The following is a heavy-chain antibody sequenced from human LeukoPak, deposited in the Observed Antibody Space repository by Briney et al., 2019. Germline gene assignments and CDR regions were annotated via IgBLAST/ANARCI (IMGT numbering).Heavy chain of an antibody. CDR3: AKQYSSGWLVWYYFDC. CDR1: GFTFSSYW. Sequence: GGSLRLSCAASGFTFSSYWMHWVRQAPGKGLEWVAVISYDGSNKYYADSVKGRFTISRDNSKNTLYLQMNSLRAEDTAVYYCAKQYSSGWLVWYYFDCWGQGTLVTVSS. J-gene: IGHJ4*02. V-gene: IGHV3-30*18. CDR2: ISYDGSNK. D-gene: IGHD6-19*01.